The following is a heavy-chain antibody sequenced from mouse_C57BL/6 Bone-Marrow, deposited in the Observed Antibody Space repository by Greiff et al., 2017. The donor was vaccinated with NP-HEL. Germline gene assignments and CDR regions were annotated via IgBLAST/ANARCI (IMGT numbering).Heavy chain of an antibody. D-gene: IGHD1-1*01. J-gene: IGHJ4*01. CDR1: GFTFNTYA. V-gene: IGHV10-3*01. CDR3: VRSNYYGSSSYAMDY. Sequence: EVQGVESGGGLVQPKGSLKLSCAASGFTFNTYAMHWVRQAPGKGLEWVARIRSKSSNYATYYADSVKDRFTISRDDSQSMLYLQMNNLKTEDTAMYYCVRSNYYGSSSYAMDYWGQGTSVTVSS. CDR2: IRSKSSNYAT.